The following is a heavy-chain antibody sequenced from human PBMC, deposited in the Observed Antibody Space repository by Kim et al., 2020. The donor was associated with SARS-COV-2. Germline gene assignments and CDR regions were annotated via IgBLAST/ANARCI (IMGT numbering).Heavy chain of an antibody. CDR2: IRTKSNSYAT. CDR1: GFTFSGSA. D-gene: IGHD4-17*01. V-gene: IGHV3-73*01. Sequence: GGSLRLSCAASGFTFSGSAMHWVRQASGKGLEWVGRIRTKSNSYATTYAASVKGRFTISRDDSNNTAYLQMDSLRTEDTAVYFCTSTVNLYFFDYWGQGTLVTVSS. J-gene: IGHJ4*02. CDR3: TSTVNLYFFDY.